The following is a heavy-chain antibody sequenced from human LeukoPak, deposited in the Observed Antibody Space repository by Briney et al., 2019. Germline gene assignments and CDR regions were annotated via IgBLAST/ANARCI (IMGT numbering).Heavy chain of an antibody. Sequence: GGSLRLSCAASEFTFSSHFMNWVRQAPGKGLEWVSSISSSGSSVLYADSLKGRFTISRDNAKNSLYLQMNSLRPEDTAVYYCARERYSRSSHDALDLWGQGTMVTVSS. V-gene: IGHV3-21*01. CDR1: EFTFSSHF. J-gene: IGHJ3*01. CDR2: ISSSGSSV. D-gene: IGHD6-6*01. CDR3: ARERYSRSSHDALDL.